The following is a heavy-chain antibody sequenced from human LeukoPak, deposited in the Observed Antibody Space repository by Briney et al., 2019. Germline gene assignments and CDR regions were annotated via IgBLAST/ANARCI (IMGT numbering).Heavy chain of an antibody. D-gene: IGHD6-6*01. J-gene: IGHJ6*03. CDR3: ARVGESSSSSYYYYYMDV. CDR1: GVTFSSYA. CDR2: IISVFGTA. V-gene: IGHV1-69*06. Sequence: EASLKVSCAASGVTFSSYAMSWVRQAPGQGLEWMAGIISVFGTAHYAQKFQGRVTITADKSTSTAYMELSSLRSEDTAVYYCARVGESSSSSYYYYYMDVWGKGTTVTVSS.